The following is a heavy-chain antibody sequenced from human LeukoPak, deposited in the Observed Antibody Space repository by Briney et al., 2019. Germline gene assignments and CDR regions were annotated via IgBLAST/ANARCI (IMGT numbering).Heavy chain of an antibody. J-gene: IGHJ4*02. V-gene: IGHV1-69*05. D-gene: IGHD3-9*01. CDR1: GGTFSSYA. CDR3: ARARGGGIYDILTDDY. Sequence: SVKVSCKASGGTFSSYAISWVRQAPGQGLEWMGRIIPIFGTANYAQKFQGGVTITTDESTSTAYMELSSLRSEDTAVYYCARARGGGIYDILTDDYRGQGTLVTVSS. CDR2: IIPIFGTA.